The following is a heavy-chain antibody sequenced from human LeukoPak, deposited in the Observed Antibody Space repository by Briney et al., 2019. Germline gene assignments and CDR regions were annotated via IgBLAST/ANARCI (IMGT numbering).Heavy chain of an antibody. CDR2: IIPIFGTA. CDR3: VRIGVRGQDLNRPGTPFDY. D-gene: IGHD2-8*01. CDR1: GGTFSSYA. J-gene: IGHJ4*02. Sequence: SVKVSCKASGGTFSSYAISWVRQAPGQGLEWMGGIIPIFGTANYAQKFQGRVTITADESTSTAYMELSSLRSEDTAVYYCVRIGVRGQDLNRPGTPFDYWGQGTLVTVSS. V-gene: IGHV1-69*13.